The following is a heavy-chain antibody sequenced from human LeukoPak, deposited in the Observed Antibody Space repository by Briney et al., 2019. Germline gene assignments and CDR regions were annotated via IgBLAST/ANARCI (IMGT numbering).Heavy chain of an antibody. V-gene: IGHV4-38-2*01. CDR3: ARHAFGVVINNWLDP. J-gene: IGHJ5*02. CDR2: IYHSGST. Sequence: SSETLSLTCAVSGYSISSGYYWGWIRQPPGQGLEWIGSIYHSGSTYYNPSLKSRVTISVDTSKNQCSLKLSSVTAADTAVYYCARHAFGVVINNWLDPWGLGTLVTVSS. CDR1: GYSISSGYY. D-gene: IGHD3-3*01.